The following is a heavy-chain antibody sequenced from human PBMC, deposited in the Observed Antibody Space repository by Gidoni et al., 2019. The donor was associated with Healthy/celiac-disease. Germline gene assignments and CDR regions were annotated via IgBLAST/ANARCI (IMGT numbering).Heavy chain of an antibody. CDR3: ARPGGGSYEDY. CDR2: SSSSSSTI. J-gene: IGHJ4*02. Sequence: EVQLVESGGGLVQPGGSLRLSCAASGFTFSSYSMNGVRQAPGKGLEWVSYSSSSSSTIYYADSVKGRFTISRDNAKNSLYLQMNSLRAEDTAVYYCARPGGGSYEDYWGQGTLVTVSS. V-gene: IGHV3-48*01. CDR1: GFTFSSYS. D-gene: IGHD1-26*01.